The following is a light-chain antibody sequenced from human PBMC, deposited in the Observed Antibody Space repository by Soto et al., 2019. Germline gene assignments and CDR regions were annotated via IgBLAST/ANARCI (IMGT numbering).Light chain of an antibody. Sequence: QSALTQPASVSGSPGQSITISCTGTSSDVGSYNLVSWYQQHPCKAPKLMIYEGSKRPSGVSNRFSGSKSGNTASLTISGLQAEDEADYYCCSYAGSRRVFGGWTKVTVL. CDR2: EGS. CDR3: CSYAGSRRV. CDR1: SSDVGSYNL. V-gene: IGLV2-23*01. J-gene: IGLJ2*01.